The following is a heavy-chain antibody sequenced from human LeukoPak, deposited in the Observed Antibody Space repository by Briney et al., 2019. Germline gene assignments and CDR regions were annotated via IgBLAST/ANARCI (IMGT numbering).Heavy chain of an antibody. CDR2: ISNYNGNT. J-gene: IGHJ4*02. CDR3: ARDERRVASPPFDY. V-gene: IGHV1-18*01. Sequence: ASVKVSCTASGYTFTSSGISWVRQAPGQGLELLAWISNYNGNTNYAQNLQGRVTVTADTSTSTAYMELRSLRSDDTAVYYCARDERRVASPPFDYWGQGTLVTVSS. CDR1: GYTFTSSG.